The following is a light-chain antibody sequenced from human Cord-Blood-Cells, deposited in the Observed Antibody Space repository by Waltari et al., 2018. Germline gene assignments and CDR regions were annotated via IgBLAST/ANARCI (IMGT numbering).Light chain of an antibody. CDR3: CSYAGSSTFV. CDR1: SSDVGSYNL. CDR2: EGS. V-gene: IGLV2-23*03. J-gene: IGLJ2*01. Sequence: QSALTQPASVSGSPGQSITISCTGTSSDVGSYNLVSWYQQHPGKAPKLMIYEGSKRPSVVSNRVSVSNSGNTAALTISGLQAEDEADYYCCSYAGSSTFVFGGGTKLTVL.